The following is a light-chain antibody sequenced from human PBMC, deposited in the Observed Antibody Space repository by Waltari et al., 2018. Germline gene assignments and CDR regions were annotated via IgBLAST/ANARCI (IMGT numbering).Light chain of an antibody. J-gene: IGLJ2*01. V-gene: IGLV3-1*01. CDR2: QDN. Sequence: SFELTQTPSVSVSPGQTASITCSGDILAGKYVSWYQHKTGQSPVLVLYQDNLRPSGIPERFSGSNSGNTATLTISGTQAMDEADYYCAAWDNSTFVLFGGGTKVTVL. CDR1: ILAGKY. CDR3: AAWDNSTFVL.